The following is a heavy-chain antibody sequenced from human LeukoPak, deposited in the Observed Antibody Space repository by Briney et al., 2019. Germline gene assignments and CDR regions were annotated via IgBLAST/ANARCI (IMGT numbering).Heavy chain of an antibody. J-gene: IGHJ4*02. CDR3: AKDMFGDIAAAAFDY. CDR2: ISWNSGSI. Sequence: PGGSLRLSCAASGFTFDDYAMHWVRQAPGKGLEWVSGISWNSGSIGYADSVKGRFTISRDNAKNSLYLQMNSLRAEDTALYYCAKDMFGDIAAAAFDYWGQGTLVTVSS. D-gene: IGHD6-13*01. V-gene: IGHV3-9*01. CDR1: GFTFDDYA.